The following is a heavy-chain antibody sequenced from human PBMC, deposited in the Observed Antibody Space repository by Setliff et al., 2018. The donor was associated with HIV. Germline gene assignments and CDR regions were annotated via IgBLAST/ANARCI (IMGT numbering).Heavy chain of an antibody. CDR3: ARNIDMHYDFWSAYDY. J-gene: IGHJ4*02. V-gene: IGHV1-18*01. D-gene: IGHD3-3*01. Sequence: ASVKVSCKASGYPFTSYGLCWVRQAPGQGLEWMGWISPYNGDTYYDEKFQGRVTMITDTSTSTAYMELRSLRSDDTAVYYCARNIDMHYDFWSAYDYWGQGALVTVSS. CDR2: ISPYNGDT. CDR1: GYPFTSYG.